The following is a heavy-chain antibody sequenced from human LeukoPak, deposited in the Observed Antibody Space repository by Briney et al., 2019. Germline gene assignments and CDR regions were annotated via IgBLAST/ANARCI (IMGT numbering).Heavy chain of an antibody. CDR1: GGSVSSGGYY. V-gene: IGHV4-31*03. D-gene: IGHD2-21*02. CDR3: ARTCGGDCYSDFDY. J-gene: IGHJ4*02. Sequence: SETLSLTCTVSGGSVSSGGYYWSWIRQHPGKGLEWIGYIYYSGSTYYNPSLKSRVTISVDTSKNQFSLKLSSVTAADTAVYYCARTCGGDCYSDFDYWGQGTLVTVSS. CDR2: IYYSGST.